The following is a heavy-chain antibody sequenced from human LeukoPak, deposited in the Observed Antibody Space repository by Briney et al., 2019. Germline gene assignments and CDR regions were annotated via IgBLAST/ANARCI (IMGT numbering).Heavy chain of an antibody. Sequence: GESLKISCKGSGYRFTSYWIGWVRQMPGKGLEWMGIIYPGDSDTRYSPSFQGQVTISADKSISTAYLQWSSLKASDTAMYYYARHEKGNYPIYYYYYYMDVWGKGTTVTVSS. D-gene: IGHD4-11*01. CDR1: GYRFTSYW. J-gene: IGHJ6*03. CDR2: IYPGDSDT. CDR3: ARHEKGNYPIYYYYYYMDV. V-gene: IGHV5-51*01.